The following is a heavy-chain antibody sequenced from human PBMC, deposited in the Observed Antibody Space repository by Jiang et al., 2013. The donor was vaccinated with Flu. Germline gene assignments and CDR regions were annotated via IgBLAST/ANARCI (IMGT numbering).Heavy chain of an antibody. CDR3: ARDVVRSYSSSFYGMDV. V-gene: IGHV1-2*04. Sequence: SGAEVKKPGASVKVSCKASGYTFTGYYMHWVRQAPGQGLEWMGWINPNSGGTNYAQKFQGWVTMTRDTSISTAYMELSRLRSDDTAVYYCARDVVRSYSSSFYGMDVWGQGTTVTVSS. D-gene: IGHD6-6*01. CDR2: INPNSGGT. J-gene: IGHJ6*02. CDR1: GYTFTGYY.